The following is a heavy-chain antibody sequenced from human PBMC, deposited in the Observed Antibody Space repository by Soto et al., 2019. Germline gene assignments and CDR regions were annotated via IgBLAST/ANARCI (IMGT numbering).Heavy chain of an antibody. CDR3: ARGNWNYDY. CDR2: IKQDGSEK. D-gene: IGHD1-7*01. Sequence: GGSLRLSCAASGLTFSTYWMSWVRQAPGKGLEWVANIKQDGSEKYYVYSVKGRFTISRDNAKNSLYLQMNSLRAEDTAVYYCARGNWNYDYWGQGILVTVSS. V-gene: IGHV3-7*03. CDR1: GLTFSTYW. J-gene: IGHJ4*02.